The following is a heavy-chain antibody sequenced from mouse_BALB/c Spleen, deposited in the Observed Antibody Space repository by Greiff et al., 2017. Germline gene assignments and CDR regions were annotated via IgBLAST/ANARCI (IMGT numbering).Heavy chain of an antibody. V-gene: IGHV5-9-4*01. J-gene: IGHJ4*01. D-gene: IGHD3-2*01. CDR2: ISSGGSYT. CDR1: GFTFSSYA. CDR3: ARNLRQYYAMDY. Sequence: EVQVVESGGGLVKPGGSLKLSCAASGFTFSSYAMSWVRQSPEKRLEWVAEISSGGSYTYYPDTVTGRFTISRDNAKNTLYLEMSSLRSEDTAMYYCARNLRQYYAMDYGGQGTSVTVSS.